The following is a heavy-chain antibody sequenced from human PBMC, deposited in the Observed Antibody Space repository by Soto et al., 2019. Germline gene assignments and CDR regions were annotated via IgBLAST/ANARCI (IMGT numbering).Heavy chain of an antibody. CDR2: IYYSGST. CDR3: NLQLSGPY. CDR1: GGSISSYY. D-gene: IGHD1-1*01. Sequence: SETLSLTCTVSGGSISSYYWSWIRQPPGKGLEWIGYIYYSGSTNYNPSLKSRVTISVDTSKNQFSLKLSSVTAADTALYYCNLQLSGPYWGQGTLVTVSS. J-gene: IGHJ4*02. V-gene: IGHV4-59*01.